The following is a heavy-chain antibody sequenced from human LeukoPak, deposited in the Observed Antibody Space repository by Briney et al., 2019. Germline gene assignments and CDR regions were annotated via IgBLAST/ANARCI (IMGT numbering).Heavy chain of an antibody. CDR1: GFTFSSYA. J-gene: IGHJ4*02. V-gene: IGHV3-30-3*01. CDR3: ARVGSPYYFDY. Sequence: GGSLRLSCAASGFTFSSYAMHWVRQAPGKGLEWVAVISYDGSNKYYADSVKGRFTISRDNSKNTLYLQMNSLRAEDTAVYYCARVGSPYYFDYRGQGTLVTVSS. D-gene: IGHD2-15*01. CDR2: ISYDGSNK.